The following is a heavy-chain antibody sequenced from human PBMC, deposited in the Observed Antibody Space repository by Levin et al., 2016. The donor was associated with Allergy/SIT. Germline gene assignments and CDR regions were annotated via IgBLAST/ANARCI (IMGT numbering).Heavy chain of an antibody. CDR2: ITNSGGST. CDR1: GFIFSSYA. V-gene: IGHV3-23*01. J-gene: IGHJ4*02. CDR3: AKDKDNFDY. Sequence: LSLTCAASGFIFSSYAMTWVRQAPGKGLEWVSFITNSGGSTYYADSVKGHFTISRDNSKNTLFLQMNSLRAEDTAVYYCAKDKDNFDYWGQGTLVTVSS.